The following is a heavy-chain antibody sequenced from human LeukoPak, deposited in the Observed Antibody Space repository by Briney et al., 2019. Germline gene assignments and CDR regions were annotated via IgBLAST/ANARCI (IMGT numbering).Heavy chain of an antibody. CDR1: GFTVSSNY. Sequence: GGSLRLSCAASGFTVSSNYMSWVRPAPGKGLEWVSVIYSGGSIYYADSVKGRFTTSRDNSKNTLYLQMNSLRAEDTAVYYCARDYSGTADDYWGQGTLVTVSS. J-gene: IGHJ4*02. CDR3: ARDYSGTADDY. D-gene: IGHD2-15*01. V-gene: IGHV3-66*02. CDR2: IYSGGSI.